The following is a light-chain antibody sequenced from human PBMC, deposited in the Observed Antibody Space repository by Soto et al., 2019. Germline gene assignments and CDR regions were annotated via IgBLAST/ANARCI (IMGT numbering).Light chain of an antibody. CDR3: QQYDSYSSGP. J-gene: IGKJ1*01. CDR1: QTINSW. V-gene: IGKV1-5*01. Sequence: DIQMTQSPSTLSASVGDRVTITCRASQTINSWLAWYQQKPGKAPKVLIFDASNLKTGVPSRFSGSGSGTEFTLTISNLQPDDFATHYCQQYDSYSSGPFGQGTKVEIK. CDR2: DAS.